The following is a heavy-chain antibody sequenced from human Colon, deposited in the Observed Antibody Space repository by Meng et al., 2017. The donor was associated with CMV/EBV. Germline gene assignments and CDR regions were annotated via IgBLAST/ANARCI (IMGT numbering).Heavy chain of an antibody. D-gene: IGHD2-15*01. V-gene: IGHV3-7*01. CDR2: IKQDGSEK. CDR3: ARLVVGDNDYFDY. Sequence: GESLKISCTASGLTFSDSLMSWVRQAPGKGLEWVANIKQDGSEKFYVDSVKGRFTISRDNARKSVYLQMDSLRAEDTAVYYCARLVVGDNDYFDYWGQGTLVTVSS. J-gene: IGHJ4*02. CDR1: GLTFSDSL.